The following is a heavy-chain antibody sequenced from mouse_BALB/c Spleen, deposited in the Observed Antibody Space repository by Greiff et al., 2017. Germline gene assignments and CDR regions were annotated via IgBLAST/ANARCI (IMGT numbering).Heavy chain of an antibody. CDR1: GFTFSDYY. V-gene: IGHV5-4*02. J-gene: IGHJ3*01. Sequence: EVQVVESGGGLVKPGGSLKLSCAASGFTFSDYYMYWVRQTPEKRLEWVATISDGGSYTYYPDSVKGRFTISRDNAKNNLYLQMSSLKSEDTAMYYCARDNDDYEAYWGQGTLVTVSA. CDR3: ARDNDDYEAY. CDR2: ISDGGSYT. D-gene: IGHD2-4*01.